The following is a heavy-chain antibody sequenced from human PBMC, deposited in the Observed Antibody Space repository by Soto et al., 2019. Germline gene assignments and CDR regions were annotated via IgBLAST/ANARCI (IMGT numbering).Heavy chain of an antibody. CDR1: GDSISDYY. CDR2: IYTTGST. V-gene: IGHV4-4*07. Sequence: SETLSLTCTVSGDSISDYYWTWIRQPAGKGLEWIGRIYTTGSTDYNPSLKSRVTISIDMSKNQFSLKVTSMTAADTAVYYCARERSEKMHDGYDIGYWCQETLVTVPQ. J-gene: IGHJ4*02. CDR3: ARERSEKMHDGYDIGY. D-gene: IGHD5-12*01.